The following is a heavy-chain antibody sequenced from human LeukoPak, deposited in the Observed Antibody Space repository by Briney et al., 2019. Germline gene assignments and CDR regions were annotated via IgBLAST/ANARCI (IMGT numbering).Heavy chain of an antibody. CDR3: ARSGSHDY. Sequence: GGSLILSCAASGFTFSDYYMSWIRPAPGKGLEWVSYISSSSGYTNYADSVKGRFTISRDNDKNSLYLQMNSLRADDTAVYYCARSGSHDYWGQGTLVTVSS. J-gene: IGHJ4*02. CDR1: GFTFSDYY. CDR2: ISSSSGYT. D-gene: IGHD1-26*01. V-gene: IGHV3-11*03.